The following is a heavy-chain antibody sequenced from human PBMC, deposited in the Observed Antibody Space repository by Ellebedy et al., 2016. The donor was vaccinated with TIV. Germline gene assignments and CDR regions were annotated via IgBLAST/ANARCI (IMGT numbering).Heavy chain of an antibody. D-gene: IGHD6-13*01. CDR2: IYYSGST. CDR1: GGSISSSSYY. CDR3: ASLGEGIAAAGFGDY. J-gene: IGHJ4*02. Sequence: SETLSLTCTVSGGSISSSSYYWGWIRQPPGKGLEWIGSIYYSGSTYYNPSLKSRVTISVDTSKNQFSLKLSSVTAADTAVYYCASLGEGIAAAGFGDYWGQGTLVTASS. V-gene: IGHV4-39*01.